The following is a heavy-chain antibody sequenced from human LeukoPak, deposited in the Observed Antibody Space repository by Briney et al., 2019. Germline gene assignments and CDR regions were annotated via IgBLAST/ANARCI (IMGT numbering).Heavy chain of an antibody. D-gene: IGHD3-10*01. CDR1: GFTFSSYE. J-gene: IGHJ4*02. CDR3: ARNPRGAANHY. V-gene: IGHV3-48*03. CDR2: ISSSGSTI. Sequence: GGSLRLSCAASGFTFSSYEMNWVRQAPGKGLEWVSYISSSGSTIYYADSVKGRLTISRDNAKNSLYLQMNSLRAEDTAVYYCARNPRGAANHYWGQGTLVTVSS.